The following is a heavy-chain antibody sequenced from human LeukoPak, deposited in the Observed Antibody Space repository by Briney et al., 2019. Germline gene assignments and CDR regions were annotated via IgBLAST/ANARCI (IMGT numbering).Heavy chain of an antibody. CDR3: AREAEGYSSGWYWSWFDP. CDR1: GGSISSYY. D-gene: IGHD6-19*01. CDR2: IYYSGST. Sequence: SETLSLTCTVSGGSISSYYWSWIRQPPGKGLEWIGYIYYSGSTNYNPSLKSRVTISVDTPKNQFSLKLSSVTAADTAVYYCAREAEGYSSGWYWSWFDPWGQGTLVTVSS. J-gene: IGHJ5*02. V-gene: IGHV4-59*01.